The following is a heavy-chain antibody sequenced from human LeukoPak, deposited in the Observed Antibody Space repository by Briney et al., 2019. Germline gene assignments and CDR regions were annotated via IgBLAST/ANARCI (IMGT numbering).Heavy chain of an antibody. CDR3: AKTYSSGWYFRGDYYYMDV. CDR2: ISSRSNYI. D-gene: IGHD6-19*01. J-gene: IGHJ6*03. CDR1: GFTFSSYS. V-gene: IGHV3-21*01. Sequence: GGSLRLSCAASGFTFSSYSMNWVRQAPGKGLEWVSSISSRSNYIYYADSVKGRFTISRDNSKNTLYLQMNSLRAEDTAVYYCAKTYSSGWYFRGDYYYMDVWGKGTTVTISS.